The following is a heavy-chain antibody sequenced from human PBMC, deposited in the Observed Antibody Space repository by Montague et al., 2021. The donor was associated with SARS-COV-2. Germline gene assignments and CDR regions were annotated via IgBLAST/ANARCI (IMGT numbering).Heavy chain of an antibody. D-gene: IGHD3-22*01. V-gene: IGHV3-21*01. CDR3: TRDAFTMIIDAFNI. CDR2: ITACSIYV. Sequence: SLRLSCAASGFTFSTYTMNWVRQAPGQGLEWFSSITACSIYVYYADSVNGRFTISRDNAKNSLYLQMNSLIAEDTAVHYCTRDAFTMIIDAFNIWGQGTKVTVAS. CDR1: GFTFSTYT. J-gene: IGHJ3*02.